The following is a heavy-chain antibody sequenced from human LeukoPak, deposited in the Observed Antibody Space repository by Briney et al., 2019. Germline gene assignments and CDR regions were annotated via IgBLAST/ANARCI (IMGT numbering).Heavy chain of an antibody. CDR1: GYTFTGYY. Sequence: ASVKVSCKSSGYTFTGYYIHWVRQAPGQGLEWMGWINPNSGGTNYAQKFQGRVTMTRDTSISTAYMELSRLRSDDTAVYYCARVFSPLYYYDSKDHALDYWGQGTLVTVSS. D-gene: IGHD3-22*01. V-gene: IGHV1-2*02. CDR3: ARVFSPLYYYDSKDHALDY. J-gene: IGHJ4*02. CDR2: INPNSGGT.